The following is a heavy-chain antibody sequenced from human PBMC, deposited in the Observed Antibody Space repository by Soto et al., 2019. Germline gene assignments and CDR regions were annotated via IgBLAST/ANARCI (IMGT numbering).Heavy chain of an antibody. CDR1: GGTFSSYA. Sequence: SVKVSCKASGGTFSSYAISWVRQAPGQGLEWMGGIIPIFGTANYAQKFQGRVTITADESTSKAYMELSSLRSEDTAVYYCATPPILGAPRVYGMHVWGQGNTVTVSS. D-gene: IGHD1-26*01. CDR3: ATPPILGAPRVYGMHV. CDR2: IIPIFGTA. V-gene: IGHV1-69*13. J-gene: IGHJ6*02.